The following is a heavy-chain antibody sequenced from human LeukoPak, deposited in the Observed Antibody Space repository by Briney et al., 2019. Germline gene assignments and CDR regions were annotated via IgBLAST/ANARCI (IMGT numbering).Heavy chain of an antibody. J-gene: IGHJ4*02. CDR3: AGGYPGYSSSSVDY. D-gene: IGHD6-6*01. CDR1: GFTFSSYW. V-gene: IGHV3-74*01. Sequence: GGSLRLSCAASGFTFSSYWMHWVRQAPGKGLVWVSRINNDGSSTTYADSVKGRFTISRDNAKDTLYLQMNSLRAEDTAVYYCAGGYPGYSSSSVDYWGQGTLVTVSS. CDR2: INNDGSST.